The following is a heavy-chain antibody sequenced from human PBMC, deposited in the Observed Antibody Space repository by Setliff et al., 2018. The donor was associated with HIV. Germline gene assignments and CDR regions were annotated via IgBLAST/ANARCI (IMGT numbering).Heavy chain of an antibody. V-gene: IGHV1-3*01. CDR3: ARAGYSSSSRMYSYYYYYYMDV. CDR1: GYPFTSYA. D-gene: IGHD6-6*01. J-gene: IGHJ6*03. Sequence: ASVKVSCKASGYPFTSYAMHWVRQAPGQRLEWMGWINAGNGNTKYSQKFQGRVTITRDTSASTAYMELSSLRSEDPAVYYCARAGYSSSSRMYSYYYYYYMDVWGKGTTVTVSS. CDR2: INAGNGNT.